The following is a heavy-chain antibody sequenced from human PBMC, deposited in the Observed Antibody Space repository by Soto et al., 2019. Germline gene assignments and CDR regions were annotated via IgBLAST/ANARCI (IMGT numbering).Heavy chain of an antibody. CDR3: ARDSRLVSDWFGP. CDR1: GYTLTSYG. J-gene: IGHJ5*02. V-gene: IGHV1-18*01. CDR2: ISAYNGNT. Sequence: GASVKVSCKASGYTLTSYGISWVRQAPGQGLEWTGWISAYNGNTNYAQKLQGRVTMTTDTSTSTAYMELRSLRSDDTAVYYCARDSRLVSDWFGPCRQLTLVTVSS. D-gene: IGHD6-6*01.